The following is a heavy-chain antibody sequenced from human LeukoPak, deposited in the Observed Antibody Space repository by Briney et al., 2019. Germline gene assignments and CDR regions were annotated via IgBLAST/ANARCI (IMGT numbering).Heavy chain of an antibody. CDR1: GSSFTTYW. CDR2: IYPGDSDT. Sequence: GESLQISCQGSGSSFTTYWIGWVRQLSGKGLEWMGIIYPGDSDTRYSPSFQGQVTISADKSISTAYLQWSSLKASDTAMYYCARRGGSYSPYAFDIWGQGTMVTVSS. V-gene: IGHV5-51*01. D-gene: IGHD1-26*01. J-gene: IGHJ3*02. CDR3: ARRGGSYSPYAFDI.